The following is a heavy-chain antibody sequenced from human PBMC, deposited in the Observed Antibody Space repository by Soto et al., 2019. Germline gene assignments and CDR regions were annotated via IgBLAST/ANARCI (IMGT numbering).Heavy chain of an antibody. CDR2: IYYSGST. J-gene: IGHJ6*02. V-gene: IGHV4-59*01. CDR1: GGSISSYY. Sequence: QVQLQESGPGLVKPSETLSLTCTVSGGSISSYYWSWIRQPPGKGLEWIGYIYYSGSTNYNPSLKSRVTISVDTSKNQFSLKLSSVTAADTAVYYCARTYGGNPARMDVWGQGTTVTVSS. D-gene: IGHD4-17*01. CDR3: ARTYGGNPARMDV.